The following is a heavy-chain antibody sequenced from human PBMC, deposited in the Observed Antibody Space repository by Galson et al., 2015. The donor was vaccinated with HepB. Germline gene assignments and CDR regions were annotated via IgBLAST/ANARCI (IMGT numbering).Heavy chain of an antibody. CDR2: IGRGGGWT. V-gene: IGHV3-23*01. J-gene: IGHJ4*02. Sequence: SLRLSCAASGFTFSSYTLTWVRQAPGKGLEWVSSIGRGGGWTYYADSVKGRFTISRDNPKNTLYLQLSSPRAEDTAVYYCAKSYAPEDRSTSYAHFDYWGQGALVTVSS. CDR1: GFTFSSYT. D-gene: IGHD2-8*01. CDR3: AKSYAPEDRSTSYAHFDY.